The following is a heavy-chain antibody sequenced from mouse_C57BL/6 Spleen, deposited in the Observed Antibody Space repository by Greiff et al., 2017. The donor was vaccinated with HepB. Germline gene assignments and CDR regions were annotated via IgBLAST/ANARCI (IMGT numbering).Heavy chain of an antibody. Sequence: VQLQQPGAELVRPGTSVKLSCKASGYTFTSYWMHWVKQRPGQGLEWIGVIDPSDSYTNYNQKFKGKATLTVDTSSSTAYMQLSSLTSEDSAVYYCAIYDYDVHWYFDVWGTGTTVTVSS. CDR2: IDPSDSYT. D-gene: IGHD2-4*01. V-gene: IGHV1-59*01. J-gene: IGHJ1*03. CDR1: GYTFTSYW. CDR3: AIYDYDVHWYFDV.